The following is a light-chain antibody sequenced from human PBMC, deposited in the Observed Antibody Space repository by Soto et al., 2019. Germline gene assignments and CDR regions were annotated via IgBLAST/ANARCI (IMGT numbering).Light chain of an antibody. CDR1: NSNIGRYS. CDR2: SDD. V-gene: IGLV1-44*01. Sequence: QSVLTQPPSLSGTPGQRVTISCSGSNSNIGRYSVNWYQHFPGTAPKILIYSDDERPSGVPDRFSGSKSGTSASLAISGLQPEDVVDYYCAAWDDNLNGPLFGGGTKLTVL. CDR3: AAWDDNLNGPL. J-gene: IGLJ3*02.